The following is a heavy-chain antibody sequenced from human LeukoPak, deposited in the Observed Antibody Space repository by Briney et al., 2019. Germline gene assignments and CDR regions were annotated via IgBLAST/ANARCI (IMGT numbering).Heavy chain of an antibody. CDR2: ISYAGDSK. CDR3: TKDPGSIRNHFDS. D-gene: IGHD1-14*01. J-gene: IGHJ4*02. Sequence: GGSLRLSCSASGFNFNSYAMHWVRQAPGKGLEWVAVISYAGDSKYYADSLKGRFTISRDNSKNTLYLQMDTLRPEDTALYYCTKDPGSIRNHFDSWGQGTLVTVSS. V-gene: IGHV3-30*18. CDR1: GFNFNSYA.